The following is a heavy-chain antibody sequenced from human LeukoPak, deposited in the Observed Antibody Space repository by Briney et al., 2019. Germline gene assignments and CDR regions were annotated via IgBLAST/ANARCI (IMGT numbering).Heavy chain of an antibody. CDR2: ISAYNGNT. D-gene: IGHD6-6*01. V-gene: IGHV1-18*04. Sequence: ASVKVSCKASGYTFTSYYMHWVRQAPGQGLEWMGWISAYNGNTNYAQKLQGRVTMTTDTSTSTAYMELRSLRSDDTAVYYCAREGGIARPPYLYYYIDVWGKGTTVTVSS. CDR3: AREGGIARPPYLYYYIDV. J-gene: IGHJ6*03. CDR1: GYTFTSYY.